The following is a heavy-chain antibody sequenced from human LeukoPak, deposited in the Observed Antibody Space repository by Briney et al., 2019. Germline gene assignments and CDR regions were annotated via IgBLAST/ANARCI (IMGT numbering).Heavy chain of an antibody. CDR3: TRGGLTRMDYYDSSGYYVDY. D-gene: IGHD3-22*01. Sequence: SETLSLTCAVHGGSFSGYYWGWIRQPPGKGLEWIGSIYHSGSTYYYPSLKSRVTISVDTSKKQFSRNLTSVTAADTAVFYCTRGGLTRMDYYDSSGYYVDYWGQGTLVTVSS. J-gene: IGHJ4*02. CDR2: IYHSGST. CDR1: GGSFSGYY. V-gene: IGHV4-34*01.